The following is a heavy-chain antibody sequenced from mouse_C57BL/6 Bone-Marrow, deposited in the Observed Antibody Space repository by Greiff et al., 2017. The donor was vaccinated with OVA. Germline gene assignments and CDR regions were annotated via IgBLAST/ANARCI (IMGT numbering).Heavy chain of an antibody. CDR2: IHPNSGST. Sequence: QVQLQQPGAELVKPGASVKLSCKASGYTFTSYWMHWVKQRPGQGLEWIGMIHPNSGSTNYNEKFKSKATLTVDKSSRTAYMQLSSLTSADSAVYYCAREILRSGDDWGQGTSVTVSS. V-gene: IGHV1-64*01. D-gene: IGHD1-1*01. CDR1: GYTFTSYW. J-gene: IGHJ4*01. CDR3: AREILRSGDD.